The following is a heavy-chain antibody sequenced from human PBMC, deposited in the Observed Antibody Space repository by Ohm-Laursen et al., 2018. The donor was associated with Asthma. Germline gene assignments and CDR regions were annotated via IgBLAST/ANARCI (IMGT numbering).Heavy chain of an antibody. D-gene: IGHD3-10*01. Sequence: ESLKISCKGSGYSFTSYWIGWVRQMPGKGLEWMGIIYPGDSDTRYSPSFQGQVTISADKSISTAYLQWSSLKASDTAMYYCARQGGITMVRGALYYFDYWGQGTLVTVSS. CDR2: IYPGDSDT. J-gene: IGHJ4*02. CDR1: GYSFTSYW. V-gene: IGHV5-51*01. CDR3: ARQGGITMVRGALYYFDY.